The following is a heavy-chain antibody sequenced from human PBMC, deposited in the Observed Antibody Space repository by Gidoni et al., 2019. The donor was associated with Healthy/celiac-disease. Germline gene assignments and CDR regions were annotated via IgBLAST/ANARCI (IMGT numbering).Heavy chain of an antibody. D-gene: IGHD5-18*01. Sequence: EVQLVQSGAEVKKPGESLRISCKGSGYSFTSYWISWVRQMPGKGLEWMGRIDPSDSYTNYSPSFQGHVTISADKSISTAYLQWSSLKASDTAMYYCARRHLDPQARTAMETSRDYYYMDVWGKGTTVTVSS. CDR2: IDPSDSYT. V-gene: IGHV5-10-1*01. J-gene: IGHJ6*03. CDR1: GYSFTSYW. CDR3: ARRHLDPQARTAMETSRDYYYMDV.